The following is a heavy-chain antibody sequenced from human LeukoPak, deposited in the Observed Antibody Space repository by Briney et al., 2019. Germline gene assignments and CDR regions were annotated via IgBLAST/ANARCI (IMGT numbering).Heavy chain of an antibody. CDR3: AKGFHRDGYKNDAYDI. D-gene: IGHD5-24*01. CDR1: GFTFSSYA. J-gene: IGHJ3*02. V-gene: IGHV3-23*01. Sequence: GSLRLSCAASGFTFSSYAMSWVRQAPGKGLEWVSAISGSGGSTFYADSVKGRFTISRDNSKNTLYLQMDSLRAEDTAVYYCAKGFHRDGYKNDAYDIWGQETMVTVSS. CDR2: ISGSGGST.